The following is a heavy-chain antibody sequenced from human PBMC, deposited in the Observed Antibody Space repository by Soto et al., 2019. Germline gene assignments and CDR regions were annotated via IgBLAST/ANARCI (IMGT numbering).Heavy chain of an antibody. CDR3: ARGTRGYSYGDS. Sequence: GGSLRLSCAAFGCTSSYFHWVRQSPGKGLVWVSRINSDGTSTSYADSVKGRFTISRDNAKNTLYLQMDSLRAEDTAVYYCARGTRGYSYGDSWGQGTLVTVSS. CDR1: GCTSSYF. CDR2: INSDGTST. D-gene: IGHD5-18*01. V-gene: IGHV3-74*01. J-gene: IGHJ5*01.